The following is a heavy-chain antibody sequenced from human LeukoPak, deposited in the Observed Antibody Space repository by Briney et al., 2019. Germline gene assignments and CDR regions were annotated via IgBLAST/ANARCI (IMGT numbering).Heavy chain of an antibody. J-gene: IGHJ4*02. CDR3: AREEMGGIDY. D-gene: IGHD5-24*01. CDR1: GYSISSGYY. CDR2: IYHSGSA. V-gene: IGHV4-38-2*02. Sequence: SETLSLTCAVSGYSISSGYYWGWIRQPPGKGLEWIGSIYHSGSAYYNPSLKSRVTISLDTSKNQFSLKLSSVTAADTAVYYCAREEMGGIDYWGQGTLVTASS.